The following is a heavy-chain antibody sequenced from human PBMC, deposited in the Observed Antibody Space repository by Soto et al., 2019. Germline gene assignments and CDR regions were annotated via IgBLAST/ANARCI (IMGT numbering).Heavy chain of an antibody. J-gene: IGHJ6*02. CDR1: GYTFTGYY. CDR2: INPNSGGT. D-gene: IGHD3-10*01. CDR3: ARGSVGFGESNHGMDV. V-gene: IGHV1-2*02. Sequence: VASVKVSCKASGYTFTGYYMHWVRQAPGQGLEWMGWINPNSGGTNYAQKFQGRVTMTRDTSISTAYMELSRLRSDDTAVYYCARGSVGFGESNHGMDVWGQGTTVTVSS.